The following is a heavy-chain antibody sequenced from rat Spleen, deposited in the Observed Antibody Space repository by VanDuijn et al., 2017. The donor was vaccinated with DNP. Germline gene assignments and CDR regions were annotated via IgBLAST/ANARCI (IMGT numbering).Heavy chain of an antibody. Sequence: EVQLQESGPGLVKPSQSLSLTCSVTGYSIASNYGGWVRQFPGNKMEWIGHISFSGGTNYNPSLKSQISITRDTSKNQFFLHLDSVTTEDTATYYCARWVWYFDYWGQGVMVTVSS. CDR2: ISFSGGT. CDR3: ARWVWYFDY. J-gene: IGHJ2*01. CDR1: GYSIASNY. V-gene: IGHV3-1*01.